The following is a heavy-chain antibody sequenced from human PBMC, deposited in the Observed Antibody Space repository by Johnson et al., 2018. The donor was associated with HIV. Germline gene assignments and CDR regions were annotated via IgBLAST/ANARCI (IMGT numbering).Heavy chain of an antibody. V-gene: IGHV3-11*01. CDR3: AKQNRGAFDI. CDR1: GFTFSDSY. Sequence: QVQLVESGGGVVQPGRSLSLSCAASGFTFSDSYMNWIRQAPGKGLEWVSYISGSDGAIWYADSVKGRFTISRENAKNSLYFQMNGLRAEDTAVYYCAKQNRGAFDIWGQGTMVTVSS. J-gene: IGHJ3*02. D-gene: IGHD1/OR15-1a*01. CDR2: ISGSDGAI.